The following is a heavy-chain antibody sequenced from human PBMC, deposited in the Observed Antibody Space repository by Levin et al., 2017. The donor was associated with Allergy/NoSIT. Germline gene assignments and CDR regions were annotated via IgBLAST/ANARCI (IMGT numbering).Heavy chain of an antibody. CDR1: GGSFSGYY. CDR3: ARGKGVVVVVAATGYNWVDP. Sequence: SQTLSLTCAVYGGSFSGYYWCWSRQPPGKGLEWIGEINHSGSTNYNPSLKSRVTIPVDTSKNQFSLKLSSVTAADTAVYYWARGKGVVVVVAATGYNWVDPRGQGTLVTVSA. CDR2: INHSGST. V-gene: IGHV4-34*01. D-gene: IGHD2-15*01. J-gene: IGHJ5*02.